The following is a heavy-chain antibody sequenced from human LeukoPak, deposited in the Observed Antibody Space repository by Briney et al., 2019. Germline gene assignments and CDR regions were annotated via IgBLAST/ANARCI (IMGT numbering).Heavy chain of an antibody. CDR1: GFTFSTYA. Sequence: GGSLRLSCAVSGFTFSTYAMSWVRQAPGKGLEWVSTISGNGGSTYYADSVKGRFTISRDNSKNTLYLQMNSLRAEDTAVYYCAKPPPDSSSWLFDYWGQGTLVTVSS. J-gene: IGHJ4*02. D-gene: IGHD6-13*01. CDR2: ISGNGGST. V-gene: IGHV3-23*01. CDR3: AKPPPDSSSWLFDY.